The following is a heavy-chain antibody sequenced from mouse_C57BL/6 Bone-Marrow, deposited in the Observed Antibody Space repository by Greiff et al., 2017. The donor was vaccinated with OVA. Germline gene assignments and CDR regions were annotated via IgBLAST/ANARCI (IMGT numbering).Heavy chain of an antibody. V-gene: IGHV1-15*01. CDR3: TREGYDYERDAMDY. Sequence: QVQLQQSGAELVRPGASVTLSCKASGYTFTDYEMHWVKQTPVHGLEWIGAIDPETGGTAYNQKFKGKAILTADKSSSTAYMELRSLTSEDSAVDYCTREGYDYERDAMDYWGQGTSVTVSS. CDR1: GYTFTDYE. D-gene: IGHD2-4*01. J-gene: IGHJ4*01. CDR2: IDPETGGT.